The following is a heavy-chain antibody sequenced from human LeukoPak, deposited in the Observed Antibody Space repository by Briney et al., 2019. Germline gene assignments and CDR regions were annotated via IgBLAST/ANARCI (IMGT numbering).Heavy chain of an antibody. CDR3: ARDGTTSRRPDAFDI. CDR2: VYHHGNT. CDR1: GFSISTGYS. J-gene: IGHJ3*02. D-gene: IGHD4-17*01. Sequence: SETLSLTCSVSGFSISTGYSWGWIRPPPGKGLEWIGTVYHHGNTYFNPSLMSRVTISLDTSKNQFSLRLTSVTAADTAKYYCARDGTTSRRPDAFDIWGQGTMVTVSS. V-gene: IGHV4-38-2*02.